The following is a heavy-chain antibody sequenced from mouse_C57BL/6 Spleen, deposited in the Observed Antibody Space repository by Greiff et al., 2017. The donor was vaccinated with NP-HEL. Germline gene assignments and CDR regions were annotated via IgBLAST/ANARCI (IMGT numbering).Heavy chain of an antibody. Sequence: VMLVESGGGLVKPGGSLKLSCAASGFTFSDYGMHWVRQAPEKGLEWVAYISSGSSTIYYADTVKGRFTISRDNAKNTLFLQMTSLRSEDTAMYYCAREGLLLFDYWGQGTTLTVSS. J-gene: IGHJ2*01. CDR3: AREGLLLFDY. D-gene: IGHD1-1*01. CDR2: ISSGSSTI. CDR1: GFTFSDYG. V-gene: IGHV5-17*01.